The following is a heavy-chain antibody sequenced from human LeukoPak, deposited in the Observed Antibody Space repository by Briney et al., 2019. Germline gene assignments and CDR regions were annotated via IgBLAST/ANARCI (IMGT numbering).Heavy chain of an antibody. Sequence: VQPGRSLRLSCAASGFTFSSYGMHWVRQAPGKGLEWVAVIWYDGSNKLYADSVKGRFTISRDNSKNTLYLQMNSLRAEDTAVYNCARSVAGGAYFDYWGRGTLVTVSS. V-gene: IGHV3-33*01. D-gene: IGHD6-19*01. CDR1: GFTFSSYG. J-gene: IGHJ4*02. CDR2: IWYDGSNK. CDR3: ARSVAGGAYFDY.